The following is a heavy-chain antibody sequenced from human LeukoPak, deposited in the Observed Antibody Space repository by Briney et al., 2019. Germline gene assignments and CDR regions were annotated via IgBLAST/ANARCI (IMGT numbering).Heavy chain of an antibody. CDR3: ARWTTTYLDY. CDR1: GYTFTSYG. Sequence: PWASVKVSCKASGYTFTSYGISWVRQAPGQGLEWMGWISAYNGNTNYAQKLQGRVTMTRDTSTSTVYMELSSLRSEDSAVYYCARWTTTYLDYWGQGTLVTVSS. CDR2: ISAYNGNT. V-gene: IGHV1-18*01. J-gene: IGHJ4*02. D-gene: IGHD4-11*01.